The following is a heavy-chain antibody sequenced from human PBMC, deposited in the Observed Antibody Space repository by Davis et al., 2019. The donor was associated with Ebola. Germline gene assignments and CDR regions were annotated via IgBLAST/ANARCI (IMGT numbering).Heavy chain of an antibody. J-gene: IGHJ4*02. Sequence: GESLKISCKESKNIFTNYWIGWVRQMPGKGLEWMVSIYLDDSETRYSPSFHGQVTISADKSISTAYLQWSSLRASDTAMYYCVRSLVGGYNPFDYWGQGTLVTVSS. V-gene: IGHV5-51*01. CDR2: IYLDDSET. D-gene: IGHD5-24*01. CDR3: VRSLVGGYNPFDY. CDR1: KNIFTNYW.